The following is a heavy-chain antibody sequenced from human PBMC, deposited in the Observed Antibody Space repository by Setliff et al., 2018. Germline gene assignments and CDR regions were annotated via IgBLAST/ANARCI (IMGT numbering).Heavy chain of an antibody. Sequence: ASVKVSCKASGYIFNSYGIAWVRQAPGQGLEWMGWISPYNGKTNHAQYLQGRVTMTTDTSTSTAYMELRSLRSDDTAVYYCARGRDPAYYYDSGGYYWDYWGQGTLVTVSS. J-gene: IGHJ4*02. D-gene: IGHD3-22*01. CDR1: GYIFNSYG. CDR2: ISPYNGKT. CDR3: ARGRDPAYYYDSGGYYWDY. V-gene: IGHV1-18*01.